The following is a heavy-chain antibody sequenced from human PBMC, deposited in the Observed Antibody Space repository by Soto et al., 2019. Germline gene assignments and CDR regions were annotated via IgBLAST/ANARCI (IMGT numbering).Heavy chain of an antibody. V-gene: IGHV2-5*02. CDR3: AHRGVDVSLDY. CDR1: GFSLSSSGVG. D-gene: IGHD2-2*01. CDR2: IYWDDDK. Sequence: QITLKESGPTLVKPTQTLTLTCTFSGFSLSSSGVGVGWIRQPPGKALEWLALIYWDDDKRYSPSLKSRLTITKDTSKNPVVLTMTNMDPVDTATYYCAHRGVDVSLDYWGQGTLVTVSS. J-gene: IGHJ4*02.